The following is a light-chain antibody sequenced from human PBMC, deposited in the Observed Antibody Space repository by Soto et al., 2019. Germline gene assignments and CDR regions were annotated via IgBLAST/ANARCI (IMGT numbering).Light chain of an antibody. J-gene: IGKJ4*02. V-gene: IGKV1-5*03. CDR3: QQYNSYSPT. CDR1: QSISFW. Sequence: DIQMTQSPSTLSASVGDRVTITCRASQSISFWLAWYQQKAGKAPNLLIYKASRLESGVPSRFSGSGSETEFTLTISGLQPGDSATYYCQQYNSYSPTFGGGTKVDIK. CDR2: KAS.